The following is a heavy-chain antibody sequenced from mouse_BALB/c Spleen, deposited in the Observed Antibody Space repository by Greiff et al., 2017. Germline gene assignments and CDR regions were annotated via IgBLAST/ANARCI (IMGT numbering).Heavy chain of an antibody. CDR2: IYPGDGDT. Sequence: VQLQQSGAELARPGASVKLSCKASGYTFTSYWMQWVKQRPGQGLEWIGAIYPGDGDTRYTQKFKGKATLTADKSSSTAYMQLSSLASEDSAVYYCARGELTGSYYFDYWGQGTTLTVSS. D-gene: IGHD4-1*01. V-gene: IGHV1-87*01. J-gene: IGHJ2*01. CDR1: GYTFTSYW. CDR3: ARGELTGSYYFDY.